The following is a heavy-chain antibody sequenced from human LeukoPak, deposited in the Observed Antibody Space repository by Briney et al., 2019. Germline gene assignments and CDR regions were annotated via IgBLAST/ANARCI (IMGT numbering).Heavy chain of an antibody. D-gene: IGHD1-7*01. CDR3: AGGFWNLGAFDI. Sequence: SQTLSLTCTVSGGSISSGGYYWSWIRQHPGKGLEWIGYIYYSGSTYYNPSLKSRVTISVDTSKNQFSLKLSSVTAADTAVYCCAGGFWNLGAFDIWGQGTMVTVSS. CDR2: IYYSGST. V-gene: IGHV4-31*03. CDR1: GGSISSGGYY. J-gene: IGHJ3*02.